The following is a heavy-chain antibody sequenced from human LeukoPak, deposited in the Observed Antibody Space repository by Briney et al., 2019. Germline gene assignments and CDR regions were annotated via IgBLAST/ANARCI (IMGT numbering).Heavy chain of an antibody. J-gene: IGHJ6*02. D-gene: IGHD3-10*01. CDR1: GFTFSSYA. CDR3: ARAPRLTTFRRSHYGMDV. CDR2: ISYDGSNK. Sequence: PGGSLRLSCAASGFTFSSYAMHWVRQAPGKGLEWVAVISYDGSNKYYADSVKGRFTISRDNSKNTLYLQMNSLRAEDTAVYYCARAPRLTTFRRSHYGMDVWGQGTTVTVSS. V-gene: IGHV3-30-3*01.